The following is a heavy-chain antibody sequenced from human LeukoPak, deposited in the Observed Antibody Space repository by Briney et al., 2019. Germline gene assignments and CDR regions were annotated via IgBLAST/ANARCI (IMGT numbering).Heavy chain of an antibody. V-gene: IGHV3-30*03. J-gene: IGHJ3*02. CDR1: GFTFSNYG. Sequence: GRSLRLSCAASGFTFSNYGMHWVRQAPGKGLEWVALISYDGNNKDFADSVKGRFTISRDNSKDTMLLQMSSLRGEDTAVYYCTRSPRGYAHGFNGFDIWGQGTMVIVSS. D-gene: IGHD5-12*01. CDR3: TRSPRGYAHGFNGFDI. CDR2: ISYDGNNK.